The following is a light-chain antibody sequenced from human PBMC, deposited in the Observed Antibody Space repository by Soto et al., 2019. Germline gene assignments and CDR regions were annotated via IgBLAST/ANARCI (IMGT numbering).Light chain of an antibody. Sequence: QSVLTQPPSASGTPGQRVTISCSGSGSNIGSNTVDWYQQLPGTAPKLLIYSNNQRPSGVPDRFSGPKSGTSVSLAISGLQSEDEADYYCAAWDDSLNGRLFGTGTKLTVL. CDR2: SNN. V-gene: IGLV1-44*01. J-gene: IGLJ1*01. CDR1: GSNIGSNT. CDR3: AAWDDSLNGRL.